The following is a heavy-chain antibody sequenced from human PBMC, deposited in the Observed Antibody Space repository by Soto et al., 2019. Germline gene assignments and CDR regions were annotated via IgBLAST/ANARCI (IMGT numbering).Heavy chain of an antibody. J-gene: IGHJ1*01. CDR2: ISDDGSIK. CDR1: GFTFSSNG. CDR3: GKDHSGTYYWLGN. D-gene: IGHD1-26*01. Sequence: GGSLRLSCSASGFTFSSNGMHWVRQAPGKGLEWVAVISDDGSIKNYADSLKGRFTISRDNSKNTLYLQMNSLRAEDTAVYYCGKDHSGTYYWLGNWGQGTRGTVSS. V-gene: IGHV3-30*18.